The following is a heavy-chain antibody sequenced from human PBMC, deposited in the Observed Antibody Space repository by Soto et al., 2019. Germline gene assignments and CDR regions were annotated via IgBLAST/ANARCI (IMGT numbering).Heavy chain of an antibody. CDR2: IDYTGAT. D-gene: IGHD7-27*01. V-gene: IGHV4-59*11. J-gene: IGHJ4*02. CDR1: GFSINNHY. Sequence: SETLPLTCTFSGFSINNHYWIWIRQPPGKGLEWIGYIDYTGATNYSPSLASRVTISVDTSKNQFSLKLTSLTAADTAIYYCARANWYFDYWGQGTLVTVSS. CDR3: ARANWYFDY.